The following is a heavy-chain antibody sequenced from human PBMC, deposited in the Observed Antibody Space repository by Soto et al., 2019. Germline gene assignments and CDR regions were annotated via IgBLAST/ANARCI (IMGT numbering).Heavy chain of an antibody. CDR2: IYYSGST. CDR1: GGSVSSGSYY. V-gene: IGHV4-61*01. D-gene: IGHD3-10*01. Sequence: QVQLQESGPGLVKPSETLSLTCTVSGGSVSSGSYYWSWIRQPPGKGLEWIGYIYYSGSTNYNPSLKSRVTISVDTSKNQFSLKLSSVTAADTAVYYCARGRFGDPSLIYWGQGPLVTVSS. J-gene: IGHJ4*02. CDR3: ARGRFGDPSLIY.